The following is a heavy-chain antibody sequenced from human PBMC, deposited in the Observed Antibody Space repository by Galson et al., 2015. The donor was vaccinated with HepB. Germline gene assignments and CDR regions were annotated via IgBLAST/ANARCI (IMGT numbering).Heavy chain of an antibody. D-gene: IGHD3-3*01. CDR1: GFTFSSYA. Sequence: SLRLSCAASGFTFSSYAMHWVRQAPGKGLEWVAAISYDGSNKYYADSVKGRFTISRDNSKNTLYLQMNSLRAEDTAVYYCARDDSQGSSYYDFWSGYFRYYYGVDVWGQGTTVTVSS. V-gene: IGHV3-30-3*01. CDR3: ARDDSQGSSYYDFWSGYFRYYYGVDV. CDR2: ISYDGSNK. J-gene: IGHJ6*02.